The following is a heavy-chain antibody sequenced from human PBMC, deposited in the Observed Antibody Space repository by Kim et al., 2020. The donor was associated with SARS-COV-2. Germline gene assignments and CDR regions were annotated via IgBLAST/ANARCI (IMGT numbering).Heavy chain of an antibody. CDR2: ISGSGGST. D-gene: IGHD3-3*01. J-gene: IGHJ6*02. CDR3: AKDQRITIFGVVISHFYGMDV. V-gene: IGHV3-23*01. CDR1: GFTFSSYA. Sequence: GGSLRLSCAASGFTFSSYAMSWVRQAPGKGLEWVSAISGSGGSTYYADSVKGRFTISRDNSKNTLYLQMNSLRAEDTAVYYCAKDQRITIFGVVISHFYGMDVWGQGTTVTASS.